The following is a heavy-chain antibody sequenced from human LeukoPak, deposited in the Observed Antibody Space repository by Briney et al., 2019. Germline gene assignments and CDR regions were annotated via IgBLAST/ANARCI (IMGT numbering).Heavy chain of an antibody. Sequence: GGSLRLSCVASGFTFSTYWMTWVRQAPGKGLEWVANINHDGSERYYVDSVEGRFTISRDNAKNSLYLQMNSLRAEDTAVYYCASPYYYYGSGSYYGAYDYWGQGTLVTVSS. CDR3: ASPYYYYGSGSYYGAYDY. CDR1: GFTFSTYW. CDR2: INHDGSER. J-gene: IGHJ4*02. D-gene: IGHD3-10*01. V-gene: IGHV3-7*01.